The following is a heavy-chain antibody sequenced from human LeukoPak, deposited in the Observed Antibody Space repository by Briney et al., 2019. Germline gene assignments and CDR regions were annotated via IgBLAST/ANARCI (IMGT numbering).Heavy chain of an antibody. V-gene: IGHV4-59*01. CDR1: GGSISSYY. CDR2: IYYSGST. D-gene: IGHD2-2*01. CDR3: ARWANYYCSSTSCANGRHWYFDL. Sequence: SETLSLTCTVSGGSISSYYWSWIRQPPGKGLEWIGYIYYSGSTNYNPSLKSRVTISVDTSKNQFSLKLSSVTAADTAVYYCARWANYYCSSTSCANGRHWYFDLWGRGTLVTVSS. J-gene: IGHJ2*01.